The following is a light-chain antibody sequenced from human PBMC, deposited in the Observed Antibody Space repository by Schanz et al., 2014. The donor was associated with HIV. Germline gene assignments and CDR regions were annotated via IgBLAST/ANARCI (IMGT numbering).Light chain of an antibody. Sequence: QSALTQPPSASGSRGQSVTISCTGTSSDVGHYDYVSWYQQHPGKAPKLMIYEVSKRPSGVSNRFSGSKSGNTASLTVSGLQAEDEADYYCSSYAGNNNYVFGTGTKLTVL. J-gene: IGLJ1*01. CDR3: SSYAGNNNYV. V-gene: IGLV2-8*01. CDR2: EVS. CDR1: SSDVGHYDY.